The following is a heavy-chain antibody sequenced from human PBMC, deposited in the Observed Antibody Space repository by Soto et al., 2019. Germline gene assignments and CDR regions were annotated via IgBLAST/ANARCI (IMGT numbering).Heavy chain of an antibody. CDR2: IIPILGIA. CDR3: AITDGYNLVY. Sequence: QVQLVQSGAEVKKPGSSVKGSCKASGGTFSSYTISWVRQAPGQGLEWMGRIIPILGIANYAQKFQGRVTITANKSTSKAYMEMSSLRSDDTAVYYCAITDGYNLVYWGQGPLVTVSS. CDR1: GGTFSSYT. D-gene: IGHD5-12*01. J-gene: IGHJ4*02. V-gene: IGHV1-69*02.